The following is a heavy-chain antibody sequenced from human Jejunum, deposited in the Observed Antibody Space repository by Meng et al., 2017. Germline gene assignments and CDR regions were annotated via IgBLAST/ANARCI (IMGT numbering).Heavy chain of an antibody. CDR3: AHSSSSSSFGFDY. CDR2: IYYSGGT. CDR1: GGSVSSAAYY. D-gene: IGHD6-6*01. Sequence: QGQLQAAGPGVVRPSETLSLTCTVSGGSVSSAAYYWNWIRQPPGKGLEWIGYIYYSGGTTYSPSLNSRVTISIDTAKNQVSLKVSSVTAADTAVYYCAHSSSSSSFGFDYWGQGTLVTVSS. J-gene: IGHJ4*02. V-gene: IGHV4-61*08.